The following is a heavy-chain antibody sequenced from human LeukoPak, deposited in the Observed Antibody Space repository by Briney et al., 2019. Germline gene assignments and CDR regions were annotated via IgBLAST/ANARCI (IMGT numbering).Heavy chain of an antibody. V-gene: IGHV4-34*01. CDR3: ARGQGTVTTH. J-gene: IGHJ4*02. Sequence: SETPSLTCAVYGESFSGYYWSWIRQPPGKGLEWIGEINHSGSTNYNPSLKSRVTISVDTSKNQFSLNLSSVTAADTAVYYCARGQGTVTTHWGQGTLVTVSS. CDR1: GESFSGYY. CDR2: INHSGST. D-gene: IGHD4-17*01.